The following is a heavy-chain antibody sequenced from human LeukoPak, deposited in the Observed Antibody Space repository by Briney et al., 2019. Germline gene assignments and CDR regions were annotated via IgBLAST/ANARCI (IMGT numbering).Heavy chain of an antibody. CDR3: ARWGLVAPGTYYYYYMDV. CDR1: GYTFTNYG. Sequence: ASVKVSCKASGYTFTNYGVSWVRQAPGQGLEWMGWINAYNGDTHYAQNLQGRLTMTTDTSTSMAFMELRSLRPDDTAVYFSARWGLVAPGTYYYYYMDVWGRGTTVTVSS. V-gene: IGHV1-18*01. CDR2: INAYNGDT. J-gene: IGHJ6*03. D-gene: IGHD2-2*01.